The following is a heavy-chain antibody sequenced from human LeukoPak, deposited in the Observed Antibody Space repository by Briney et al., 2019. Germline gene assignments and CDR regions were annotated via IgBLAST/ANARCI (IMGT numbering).Heavy chain of an antibody. CDR2: IDPSDFYT. CDR1: GYSFTSYW. V-gene: IGHV5-10-1*01. Sequence: GESLKISCKGSGYSFTSYWIGWVRQMPGKGLEWMGRIDPSDFYTNYSPSFQGHVTISADKSISTAYLQWSSLKASDTAMYYCARLSYDFWSGYYWRDYYYYGMDVWGQGTTVTVSS. CDR3: ARLSYDFWSGYYWRDYYYYGMDV. J-gene: IGHJ6*02. D-gene: IGHD3-3*01.